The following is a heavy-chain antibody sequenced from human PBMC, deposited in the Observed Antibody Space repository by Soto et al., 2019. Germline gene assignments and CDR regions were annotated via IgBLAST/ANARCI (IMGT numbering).Heavy chain of an antibody. J-gene: IGHJ4*02. CDR1: RVTLICYA. D-gene: IGHD5-12*01. Sequence: ASVKATSKASRVTLICYAISGVRQDLGKGLEWMGRVHPSGGSTSYAQTFQGRVTMTRETSTSTVYMELSSLRSEETGVYYGTRDPGGYNYFDYWGQRTQVTVCS. CDR3: TRDPGGYNYFDY. V-gene: IGHV1-46*03. CDR2: VHPSGGST.